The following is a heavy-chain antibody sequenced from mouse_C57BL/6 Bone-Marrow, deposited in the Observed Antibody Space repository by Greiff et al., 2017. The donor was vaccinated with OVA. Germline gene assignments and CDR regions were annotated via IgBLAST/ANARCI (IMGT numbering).Heavy chain of an antibody. CDR1: GYTFTSYW. CDR2: IDPSDSYT. CDR3: ARSRGDYDGGDY. J-gene: IGHJ2*01. V-gene: IGHV1-69*01. Sequence: QVQLQQPGAELVMPGASVKLSCKASGYTFTSYWMHWVKQRPGQGLEWIGEIDPSDSYTNYNQKFKGKSTLTVDKSSSTAYMQLSSLTSEDSAVYYCARSRGDYDGGDYWGQGTTLTVSS. D-gene: IGHD2-4*01.